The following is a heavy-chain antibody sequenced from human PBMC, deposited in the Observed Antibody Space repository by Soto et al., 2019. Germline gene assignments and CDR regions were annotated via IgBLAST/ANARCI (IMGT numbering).Heavy chain of an antibody. J-gene: IGHJ5*02. Sequence: EVQLVESGGGLVQPGGSLRLSCSASGFTFSSYAMHWVRQAPGKGLEYVSAISSNGGSTYYADSVKGRFTISRDNSKNTLYLQMSSLRAEDTAVYYCVKDAHIISPTGWFDPWGQGTLVTVSS. CDR1: GFTFSSYA. D-gene: IGHD3-3*02. CDR2: ISSNGGST. CDR3: VKDAHIISPTGWFDP. V-gene: IGHV3-64D*08.